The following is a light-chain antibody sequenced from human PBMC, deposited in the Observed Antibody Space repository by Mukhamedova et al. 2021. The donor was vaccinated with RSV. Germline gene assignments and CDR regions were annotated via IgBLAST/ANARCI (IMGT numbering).Light chain of an antibody. Sequence: QYIRSNLGWYQQKPGKAPTLLIYAASSLQSGVPSRFSGSGSDTEFTLTITSLQPEDFSTYYCLQDFNYPWTFGQGTKVDLK. CDR1: QYIRSN. J-gene: IGKJ1*01. CDR3: LQDFNYPWT. V-gene: IGKV1-6*01. CDR2: AAS.